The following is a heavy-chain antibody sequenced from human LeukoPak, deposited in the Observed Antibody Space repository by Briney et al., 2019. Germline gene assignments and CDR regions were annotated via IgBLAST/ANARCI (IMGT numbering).Heavy chain of an antibody. CDR2: ISSSSSYI. V-gene: IGHV3-21*01. Sequence: GGSLRLSCAASGFTFSSYSMNWVRQAPGKGLEWVSSISSSSSYIYYADSVKGRFTISRDNAKNSLYLQMNSLRAEDTAVYYCARGGYYYDSSLDYWGQGTLVTVSS. CDR1: GFTFSSYS. D-gene: IGHD3-22*01. CDR3: ARGGYYYDSSLDY. J-gene: IGHJ4*02.